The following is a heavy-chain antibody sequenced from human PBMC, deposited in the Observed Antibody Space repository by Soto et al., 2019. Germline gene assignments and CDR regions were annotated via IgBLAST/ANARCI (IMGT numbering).Heavy chain of an antibody. J-gene: IGHJ2*01. Sequence: PGGSLRLSCAASGFTFSDHYMDWVRQAPGKGLEWVGRTRNKANSYTTEYAASVKGRFTISRDDSKNSLYLQMNSLKTEDTAVYYCARDSYGDYPWYFDLWGRGTLVTVSS. D-gene: IGHD4-17*01. CDR3: ARDSYGDYPWYFDL. V-gene: IGHV3-72*01. CDR2: TRNKANSYTT. CDR1: GFTFSDHY.